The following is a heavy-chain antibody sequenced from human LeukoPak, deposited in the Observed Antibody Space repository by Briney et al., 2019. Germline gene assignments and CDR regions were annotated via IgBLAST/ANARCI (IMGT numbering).Heavy chain of an antibody. V-gene: IGHV3-48*02. D-gene: IGHD6-19*01. Sequence: GGSLRLSCAASGFTFSSYSMNWVRQAPGKGLEWVSYISSSSSTIYYADSVKGRSTISRDNAKNSLYLQMNSLRDEDTAVYYCARDGLSVAGLLGEYYYYGMDVWGQGTTVTVSS. CDR3: ARDGLSVAGLLGEYYYYGMDV. J-gene: IGHJ6*02. CDR2: ISSSSSTI. CDR1: GFTFSSYS.